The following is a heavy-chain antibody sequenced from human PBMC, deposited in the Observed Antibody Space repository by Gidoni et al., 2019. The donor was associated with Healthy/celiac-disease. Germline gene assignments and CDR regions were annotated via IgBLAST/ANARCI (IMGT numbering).Heavy chain of an antibody. CDR3: ARDSVRGVINNWFDP. V-gene: IGHV4-4*07. CDR1: GGSISSYY. J-gene: IGHJ5*02. D-gene: IGHD3-10*02. CDR2: IYTSGST. Sequence: QVQLQESGPGLVKPSETLSLTCTVSGGSISSYYWSWIRQPAGKGLEWIGRIYTSGSTNYNPSLKSRVTMSVDTSKNQFSLKLSSVTAADTAVYYCARDSVRGVINNWFDPWGQGTLVTVSS.